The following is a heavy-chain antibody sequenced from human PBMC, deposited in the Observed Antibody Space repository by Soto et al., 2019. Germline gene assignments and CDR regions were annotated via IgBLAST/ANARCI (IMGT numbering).Heavy chain of an antibody. D-gene: IGHD3-22*01. J-gene: IGHJ4*02. CDR3: AKVSHDCKTDY. CDR2: IGSTGKSI. CDR1: GFTFSSYA. V-gene: IGHV3-23*01. Sequence: GGSLRLSCAASGFTFSSYAMSWVRQAPGKGLEWVSSIGSTGKSIYYADSVKGRFTFSRDNSKDTLYLQMNSLTAGDTAVYYCAKVSHDCKTDYWGQGTLVIVSS.